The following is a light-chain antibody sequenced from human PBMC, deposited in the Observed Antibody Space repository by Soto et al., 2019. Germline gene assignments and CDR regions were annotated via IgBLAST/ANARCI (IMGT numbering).Light chain of an antibody. CDR1: QGISNK. J-gene: IGKJ2*01. V-gene: IGKV3-15*01. Sequence: EIVMTQSPVILAVSPGERATLSCRASQGISNKLAWYQQKPGQAPSLLIYAASTRATGIPVRFSGSGSGTEFTLTISSLHSEEFAVYYCQQYNNWPPEYTFGQGTKLEIK. CDR2: AAS. CDR3: QQYNNWPPEYT.